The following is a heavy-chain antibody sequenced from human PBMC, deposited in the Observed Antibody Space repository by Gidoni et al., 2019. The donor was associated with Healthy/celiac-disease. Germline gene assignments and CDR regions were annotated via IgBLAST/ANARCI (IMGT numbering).Heavy chain of an antibody. D-gene: IGHD3-10*01. CDR3: TTPRADAITMVRADAFDI. V-gene: IGHV3-15*07. CDR1: GFTFSNAW. Sequence: EVQLVESGGGLVKPGGSLRLSCAASGFTFSNAWMNWVRQAPGKGLEWVGRIKSKTDGGTTDYAAPVKGRFTISRDDSKNTLYLQMNSLKTEDTAVYYCTTPRADAITMVRADAFDIWGQGTMVTVSS. J-gene: IGHJ3*02. CDR2: IKSKTDGGTT.